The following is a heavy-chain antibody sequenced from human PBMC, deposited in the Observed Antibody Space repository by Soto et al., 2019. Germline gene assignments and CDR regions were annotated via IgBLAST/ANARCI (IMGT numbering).Heavy chain of an antibody. V-gene: IGHV3-74*01. CDR3: ARTITGGMDV. J-gene: IGHJ6*02. D-gene: IGHD1-20*01. CDR2: INPDGSIT. CDR1: GFTFSDYW. Sequence: EVQLVESGGGLVQPGGSLRLSCAASGFTFSDYWMHWVRQAPEKGLVWVSQINPDGSITTYADSVKGRFTISRDNAKSTLYLQMNSLRAEDTAVYYCARTITGGMDVWGQGTTVTVSS.